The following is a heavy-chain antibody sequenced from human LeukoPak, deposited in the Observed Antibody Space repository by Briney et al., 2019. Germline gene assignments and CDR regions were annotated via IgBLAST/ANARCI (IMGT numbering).Heavy chain of an antibody. CDR2: IYYSGST. J-gene: IGHJ3*02. V-gene: IGHV4-39*07. D-gene: IGHD2-2*03. CDR1: GGSISSSSYY. CDR3: ARDHGYCSSTSCNSAPNGDAFDI. Sequence: SETLSLTCTVSGGSISSSSYYWGWIRQPPGKGLEWIGSIYYSGSTYYNPSLKSRVTISVDTSKNQFSLKLSSVTAADTAVYYCARDHGYCSSTSCNSAPNGDAFDIWGQGTMVTVSS.